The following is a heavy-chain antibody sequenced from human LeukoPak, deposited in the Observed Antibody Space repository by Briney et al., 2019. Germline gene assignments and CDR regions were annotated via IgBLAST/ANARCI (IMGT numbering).Heavy chain of an antibody. CDR1: GGTFSSYA. CDR3: ARDREATVTSYYGMDV. D-gene: IGHD4-17*01. Sequence: SVKVSCKASGGTFSSYAISWVRQAPGQGLEWMGGIIPIFGTANYAQKFQGRVTITADESTSTAYMELSSLRSEDTAVYYCARDREATVTSYYGMDVWGQGTTVTVSS. CDR2: IIPIFGTA. V-gene: IGHV1-69*13. J-gene: IGHJ6*02.